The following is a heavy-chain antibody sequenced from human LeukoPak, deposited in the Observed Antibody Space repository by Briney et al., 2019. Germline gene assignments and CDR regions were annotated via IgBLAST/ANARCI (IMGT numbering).Heavy chain of an antibody. CDR1: GFTFGDYA. D-gene: IGHD1-26*01. Sequence: GGSLRLSCTASGFTFGDYAMSWFRQAPGKGLEWVGFIRSKAYGGTTEYAASVKGRFTISRDDSKSIAYLQMNSLKTEDTAVYYGTREVGARDPYYYYGMDVWGQGTTVTVSS. J-gene: IGHJ6*02. V-gene: IGHV3-49*03. CDR3: TREVGARDPYYYYGMDV. CDR2: IRSKAYGGTT.